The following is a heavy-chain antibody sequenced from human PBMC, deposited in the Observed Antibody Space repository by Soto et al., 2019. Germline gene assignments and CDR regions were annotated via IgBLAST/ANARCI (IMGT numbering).Heavy chain of an antibody. CDR2: INHSGST. CDR1: GGSFSGYY. D-gene: IGHD2-2*01. CDR3: ARGQPYCSSTSCRPFDY. J-gene: IGHJ4*02. Sequence: SETLSLTCAVYGGSFSGYYWSWIRQPPGKGLEWIGEINHSGSTNYNPSLKSRVTISVDTSKNQFSLKLSSVTAADTAVYYCARGQPYCSSTSCRPFDYWGQGTLVTVSS. V-gene: IGHV4-34*01.